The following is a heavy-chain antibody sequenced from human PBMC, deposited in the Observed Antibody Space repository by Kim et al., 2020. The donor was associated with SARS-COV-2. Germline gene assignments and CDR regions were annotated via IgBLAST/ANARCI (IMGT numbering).Heavy chain of an antibody. CDR1: GFTFSSSW. D-gene: IGHD2-8*01. V-gene: IGHV3-7*01. J-gene: IGHJ4*02. CDR3: ARGAGFLIDY. Sequence: GGSLRLSCAASGFTFSSSWMNWVRQAPGKGLEWVAIIKQDGTEKYYVDSVKGRFTVSRDNAKDSLYLQMNSLRVDDTAVHYCARGAGFLIDYWGQGTLVTVSS. CDR2: IKQDGTEK.